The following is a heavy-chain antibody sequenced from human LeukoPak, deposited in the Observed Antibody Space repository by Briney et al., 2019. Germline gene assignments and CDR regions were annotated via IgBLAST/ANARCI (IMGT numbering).Heavy chain of an antibody. D-gene: IGHD2-15*01. CDR1: GFTFSIYD. CDR3: AILTPAGSFDN. V-gene: IGHV3-23*01. Sequence: GGSLRLSCAASGFTFSIYDMSWVRQAPGKGLEWVSVISGSGGRTNHADAVKGRFTFSRDNSKNTLYLQMNSLRAEDTAVYYCAILTPAGSFDNWGQGTLVTVSS. J-gene: IGHJ4*02. CDR2: ISGSGGRT.